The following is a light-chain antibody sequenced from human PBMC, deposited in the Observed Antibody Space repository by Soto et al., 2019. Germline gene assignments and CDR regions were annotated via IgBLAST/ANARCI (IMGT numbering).Light chain of an antibody. J-gene: IGLJ2*01. CDR2: EVK. CDR1: SNDIGGYNH. CDR3: TSYTTNNTPRL. V-gene: IGLV2-14*01. Sequence: QSALTQPASVSGSPGQSITISCTGTSNDIGGYNHVCWYQQHPGKAPKLMIYEVKNRPPGVSFRFSGSKSGNTASLTISGLQAEDEADYYCTSYTTNNTPRLFGGGTKLTVL.